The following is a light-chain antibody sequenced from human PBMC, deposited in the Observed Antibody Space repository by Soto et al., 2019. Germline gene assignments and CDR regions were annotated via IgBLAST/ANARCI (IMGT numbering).Light chain of an antibody. CDR3: QQYGSSPPYT. Sequence: EIVLTQSPGTLSLSPWERATLSCRASQSVSRSYLAWYQQKPGQAPRLLIYGASSRATGIPDRFSGSGSGTDFTLTISRLEPEDFAVYYCQQYGSSPPYTFGQGTKLEI. CDR2: GAS. V-gene: IGKV3-20*01. J-gene: IGKJ2*01. CDR1: QSVSRSY.